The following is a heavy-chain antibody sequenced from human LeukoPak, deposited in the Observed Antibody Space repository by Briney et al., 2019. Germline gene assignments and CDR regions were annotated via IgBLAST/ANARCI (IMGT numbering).Heavy chain of an antibody. CDR1: GFTFSSDA. Sequence: GGSLRLSCAASGFTFSSDAMSWVRQAPGKGLEWVSAISGSGGSTYYAASVKGRFTISRDNSKNTLYLQMNSLRAEDTAVYYCAKDSDYYDSSGYSDYWGPGTLVTVSS. CDR3: AKDSDYYDSSGYSDY. CDR2: ISGSGGST. J-gene: IGHJ4*02. V-gene: IGHV3-23*01. D-gene: IGHD3-22*01.